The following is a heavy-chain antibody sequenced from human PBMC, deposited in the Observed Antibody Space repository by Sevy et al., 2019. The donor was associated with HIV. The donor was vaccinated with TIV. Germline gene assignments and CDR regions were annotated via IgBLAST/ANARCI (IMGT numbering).Heavy chain of an antibody. CDR2: IIPIFGTV. Sequence: ASVKVSCKASGGTFSSYAISWVRQAPGQGLEWMGGIIPIFGTVNYGYKFQGRVTITADESTSTAYMELSSLGSEDTAVYYCARAPLDRITLVQGVVSHYYYSMDVWGQGTTVTVSS. CDR1: GGTFSSYA. V-gene: IGHV1-69*13. D-gene: IGHD3-10*01. J-gene: IGHJ6*02. CDR3: ARAPLDRITLVQGVVSHYYYSMDV.